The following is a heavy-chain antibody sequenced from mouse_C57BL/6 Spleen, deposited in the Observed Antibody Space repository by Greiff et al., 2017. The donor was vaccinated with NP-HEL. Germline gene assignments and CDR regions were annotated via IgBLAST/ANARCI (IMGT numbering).Heavy chain of an antibody. J-gene: IGHJ1*03. CDR2: IDPYSGGT. V-gene: IGHV1-72*01. CDR1: GYTFTSYW. D-gene: IGHD1-1*01. CDR3: ASTHYYGSSYGWYFDV. Sequence: QVQLQQPGAELVKPGASVKLSCKASGYTFTSYWMHWVKQRPGRGLEWIGRIDPYSGGTKYNEKFKGKATLTVDKPSSTAYMQLSSLTSEDSAVYYCASTHYYGSSYGWYFDVWGTGTTVTVSS.